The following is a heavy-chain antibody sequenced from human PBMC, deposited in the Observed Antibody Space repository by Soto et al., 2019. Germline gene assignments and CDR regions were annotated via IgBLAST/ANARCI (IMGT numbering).Heavy chain of an antibody. Sequence: GSGPTLVNPTPTLTLTCTFSGFSLSSSGVGVGWVRQPPGKPLEWLALIYWNDDKNYSPSLKSRLTITKDTSKNQVVLTMTNMDPVDTATYYCGHRPRPRPTVFAVCFDPWGQGNLGTVSS. J-gene: IGHJ5*02. V-gene: IGHV2-5*01. D-gene: IGHD4-17*01. CDR3: GHRPRPRPTVFAVCFDP. CDR1: GFSLSSSGVG. CDR2: IYWNDDK.